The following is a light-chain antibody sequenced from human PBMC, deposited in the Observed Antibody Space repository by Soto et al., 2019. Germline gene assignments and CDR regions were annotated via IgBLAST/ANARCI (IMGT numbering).Light chain of an antibody. CDR2: KVS. V-gene: IGKV2-24*01. Sequence: DVVMTQNPLSSPVTLGQPASISCRSSESLQHRDGNTYLNWLQQRPGQPPRLLIYKVSNRFSGVPDRLSGSGAGTDFTLKISRVEAEDVGVYYCMQATQYRPYTFGQGTKLEIK. CDR3: MQATQYRPYT. CDR1: ESLQHRDGNTY. J-gene: IGKJ2*01.